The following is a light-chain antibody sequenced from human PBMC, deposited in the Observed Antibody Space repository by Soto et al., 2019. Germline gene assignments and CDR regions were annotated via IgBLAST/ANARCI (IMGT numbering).Light chain of an antibody. V-gene: IGLV1-40*01. Sequence: QSVLTQPPSVSGAPGQRVTISCTGSSSNIGAGYGVHWYQQAPGAVPKLIIYGNNNRPSGVPDRISGSKSGTSVTLAITGLQAVDEADYYCQSYDNSLNGGVFGGGTKLTVL. CDR1: SSNIGAGYG. J-gene: IGLJ3*02. CDR3: QSYDNSLNGGV. CDR2: GNN.